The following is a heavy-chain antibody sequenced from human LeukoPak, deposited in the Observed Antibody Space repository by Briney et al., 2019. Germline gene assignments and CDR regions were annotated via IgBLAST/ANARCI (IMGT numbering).Heavy chain of an antibody. CDR1: GGAISSYY. CDR3: ARGPREYDILTGYLYYGMDV. V-gene: IGHV4-59*01. J-gene: IGHJ6*02. CDR2: IYYSGST. D-gene: IGHD3-9*01. Sequence: SETLSLTCTVSGGAISSYYWSWIRQPPGKGLEWIGYIYYSGSTSYNPSLKSRVTISVDTSKNQFSLKLSSVTAAVTAVYYCARGPREYDILTGYLYYGMDVWGQGTTVTVSS.